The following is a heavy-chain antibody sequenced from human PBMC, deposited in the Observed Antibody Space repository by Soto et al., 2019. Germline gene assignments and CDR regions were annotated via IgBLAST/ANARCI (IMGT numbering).Heavy chain of an antibody. J-gene: IGHJ4*02. CDR3: ARSPLGYYGSGSYDY. D-gene: IGHD3-10*01. CDR2: IYYSGST. V-gene: IGHV4-59*01. CDR1: GGSISSYY. Sequence: SETLSLTCTVSGGSISSYYWSWIRQPPGKGLEWIGYIYYSGSTKYNPSLKSRVTISVDTSKNQFSLKLSSVTAADTAVYYCARSPLGYYGSGSYDYWGQGTLVTVSS.